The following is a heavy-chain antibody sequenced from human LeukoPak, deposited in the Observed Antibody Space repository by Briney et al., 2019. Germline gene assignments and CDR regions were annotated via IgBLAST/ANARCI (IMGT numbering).Heavy chain of an antibody. Sequence: GGSLRLSCVASGFPFSNYWMTWVRQTPGKGLEWVANIKQDGSETHYVDSVKGRFTISRGNAKNSLYLQMNSLRAEDTAVYYCAELGITMIGGVWGKGTTVTISS. CDR2: IKQDGSET. V-gene: IGHV3-7*01. CDR1: GFPFSNYW. CDR3: AELGITMIGGV. J-gene: IGHJ6*04. D-gene: IGHD3-10*02.